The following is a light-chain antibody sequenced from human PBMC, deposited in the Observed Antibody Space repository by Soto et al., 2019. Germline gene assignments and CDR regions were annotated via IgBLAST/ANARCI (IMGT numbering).Light chain of an antibody. CDR3: QQYNNWPLT. J-gene: IGKJ3*01. V-gene: IGKV3-15*01. Sequence: EIVMTQSPATLSVSPGERATLSCRASQSVSGNLAWYQQKPGQAPRLLIYGASTRATGIPARFSGGGSGTEFTLTISSLQSEDFAVYYCQQYNNWPLTFGPGTKVDSK. CDR1: QSVSGN. CDR2: GAS.